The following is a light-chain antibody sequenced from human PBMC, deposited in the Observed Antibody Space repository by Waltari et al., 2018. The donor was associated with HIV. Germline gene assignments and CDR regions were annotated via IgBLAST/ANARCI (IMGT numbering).Light chain of an antibody. Sequence: QSVLTQPPPVSGAPGQRVTISCTGSSSNFGTGYNVHWYQQFPGQPPNLLIYGNTSVPSGVPDRFSGSKSGTSASLAITGLQAEDEADYYCQSYDGSLSGSSVVFGGGTKLTVL. V-gene: IGLV1-40*01. J-gene: IGLJ2*01. CDR3: QSYDGSLSGSSVV. CDR2: GNT. CDR1: SSNFGTGYN.